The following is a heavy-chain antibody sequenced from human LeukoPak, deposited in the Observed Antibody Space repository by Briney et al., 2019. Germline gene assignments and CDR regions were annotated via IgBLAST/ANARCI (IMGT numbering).Heavy chain of an antibody. Sequence: KASETLSLTCTVSGGSISSSSYYWGWIRQPPGKGLEWIGSTYYSGSTYYNPSLKSRVTISVDTSKNQFSLKLSSVTAADTAVYYCARRTLYSQTFDYWGQGTLVTVSS. CDR3: ARRTLYSQTFDY. D-gene: IGHD2-15*01. CDR1: GGSISSSSYY. CDR2: TYYSGST. V-gene: IGHV4-39*01. J-gene: IGHJ4*02.